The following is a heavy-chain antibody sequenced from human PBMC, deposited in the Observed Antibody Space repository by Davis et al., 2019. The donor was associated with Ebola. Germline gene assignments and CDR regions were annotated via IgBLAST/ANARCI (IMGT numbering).Heavy chain of an antibody. Sequence: PGGSLRLSCAASGFTFSSYWMHWVRQAPGKGLVWVSRIKTDGSSTNYADSVKGRFTISRDNAKNSLYLQMNSLRAEDTAVYYCARDVISDIVVVGPLDYWGQGTLVTVSS. J-gene: IGHJ4*02. CDR1: GFTFSSYW. D-gene: IGHD2-15*01. CDR3: ARDVISDIVVVGPLDY. CDR2: IKTDGSST. V-gene: IGHV3-74*01.